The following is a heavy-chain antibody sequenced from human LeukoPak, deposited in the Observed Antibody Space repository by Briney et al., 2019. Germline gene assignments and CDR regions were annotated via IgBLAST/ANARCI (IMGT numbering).Heavy chain of an antibody. CDR3: ARSYYDFWSGPPPYYGMDV. D-gene: IGHD3-3*01. V-gene: IGHV1-2*04. J-gene: IGHJ6*02. CDR2: INPNSGGT. CDR1: GYTFTGYY. Sequence: ASVKVSCKASGYTFTGYYMHWVRQAPGQGLEWMGWINPNSGGTNYAQKFQGWVTMTRDTSISTAYMELSSLRSEDTAVYYCARSYYDFWSGPPPYYGMDVWGQGTTVTVSS.